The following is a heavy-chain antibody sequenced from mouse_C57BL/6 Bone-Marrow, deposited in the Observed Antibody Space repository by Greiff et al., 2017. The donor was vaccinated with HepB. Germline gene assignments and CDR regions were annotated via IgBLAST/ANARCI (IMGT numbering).Heavy chain of an antibody. V-gene: IGHV1-55*01. D-gene: IGHD1-1*01. J-gene: IGHJ3*01. CDR1: GYTFTSYW. CDR2: IYPGSGST. CDR3: ARYPFHYGSNN. Sequence: QVQLQQSGAELVKPGASVKMSCKASGYTFTSYWITWVKQRPGQGLEWIGDIYPGSGSTNYNEKFKSKATLTVDTSSSTAYMQLSSLTSEDSAVYYCARYPFHYGSNNWGQGTLVTVSA.